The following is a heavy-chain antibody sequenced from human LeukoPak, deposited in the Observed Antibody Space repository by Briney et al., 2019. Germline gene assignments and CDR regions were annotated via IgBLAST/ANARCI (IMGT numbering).Heavy chain of an antibody. CDR1: GGSISSSSYY. Sequence: SSETLSLTCTVSGGSISSSSYYWGWIRQPPGKGLEWIGSIYYSGSTYYNPSLKSRVTISIDTSKNQFSLKLSSVTAADTAVCYCARVEGNYDILTGYYREYYFDYWGQGTLVTVSS. J-gene: IGHJ4*02. D-gene: IGHD3-9*01. CDR2: IYYSGST. V-gene: IGHV4-39*07. CDR3: ARVEGNYDILTGYYREYYFDY.